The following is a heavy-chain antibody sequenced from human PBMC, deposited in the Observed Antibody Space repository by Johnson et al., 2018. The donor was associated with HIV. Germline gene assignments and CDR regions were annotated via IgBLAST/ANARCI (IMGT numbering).Heavy chain of an antibody. CDR2: IYSGGNT. CDR3: ARGGISWFYDAFDI. J-gene: IGHJ3*02. Sequence: VQLVESGGDLVQPGGSLRLSCAASGFIVSTNYMNWVRQAPGKGLEWVSGIYSGGNTYYADSVKGRFTISRDNSKNTVDLQMGSPRAEDMAVYYCARGGISWFYDAFDIWGQGTMVTVSS. V-gene: IGHV3-66*02. CDR1: GFIVSTNY. D-gene: IGHD6-13*01.